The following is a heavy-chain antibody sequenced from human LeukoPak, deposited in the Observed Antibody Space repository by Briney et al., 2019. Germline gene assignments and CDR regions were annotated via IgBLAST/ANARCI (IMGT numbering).Heavy chain of an antibody. V-gene: IGHV3-30-3*01. CDR1: GFTFSSYA. CDR3: ASTTHGYYYYGMDV. D-gene: IGHD1-26*01. Sequence: GGSLRLSCAASGFTFSSYAMHWVRQAPGKGLEWVAVISYDGSNKYYADSVKGRFTISRDNSKNTLYLQMNSLRAEDTAVYYCASTTHGYYYYGMDVWGQGTTVTVSS. J-gene: IGHJ6*02. CDR2: ISYDGSNK.